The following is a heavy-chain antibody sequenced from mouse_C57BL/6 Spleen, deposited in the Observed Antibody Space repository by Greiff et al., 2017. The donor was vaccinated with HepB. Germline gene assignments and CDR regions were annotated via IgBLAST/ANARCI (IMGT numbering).Heavy chain of an antibody. D-gene: IGHD1-1*01. J-gene: IGHJ4*01. V-gene: IGHV1-64*01. CDR1: GYTFTSYW. CDR3: ARDYGSLYAMDY. CDR2: IHPNSGST. Sequence: VQLQQPGAELVKPGASVKLSCKASGYTFTSYWMHWVKQRPGQGLEWIGMIHPNSGSTNYNEKFKSKATLTVDKSSSTAYMQLRSLTSEDSAVYYCARDYGSLYAMDYWGQGTSLTVSS.